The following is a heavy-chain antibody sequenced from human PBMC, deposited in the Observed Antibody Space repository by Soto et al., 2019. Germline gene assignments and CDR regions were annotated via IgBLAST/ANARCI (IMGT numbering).Heavy chain of an antibody. CDR2: ISAYNGNT. D-gene: IGHD3-10*01. CDR1: GYTFTIYG. CDR3: ARLYYYGSGRPNWFDP. Sequence: ASLKVACKASGYTFTIYGISWVRQAPGQGLEWMGWISAYNGNTNYAQKLQGRVTMTTDTSTSTAYMELRSLRSDDTAVYYCARLYYYGSGRPNWFDPWGQGTLVTVSS. J-gene: IGHJ5*02. V-gene: IGHV1-18*01.